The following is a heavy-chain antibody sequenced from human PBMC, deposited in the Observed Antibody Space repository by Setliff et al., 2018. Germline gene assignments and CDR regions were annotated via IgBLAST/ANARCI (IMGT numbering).Heavy chain of an antibody. CDR3: ARTGTYRYLDS. V-gene: IGHV4-39*01. CDR2: IHYRGTT. D-gene: IGHD1-7*01. Sequence: SETLSLTCTVSGASINSGSNYWGWIRQPPGKGLEWIGRIHYRGTTYSNASLASRLTLSVDTSKNQFSLKLTSVTASDTAVYYCARTGTYRYLDSWGQGIRVTVSS. CDR1: GASINSGSNY. J-gene: IGHJ4*02.